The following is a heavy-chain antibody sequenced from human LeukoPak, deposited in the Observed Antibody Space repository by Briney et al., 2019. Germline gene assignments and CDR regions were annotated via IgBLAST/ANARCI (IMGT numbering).Heavy chain of an antibody. J-gene: IGHJ6*02. CDR2: IYYSGST. V-gene: IGHV4-59*01. CDR3: ARGGAAAGLLYYYYYGMDV. D-gene: IGHD6-13*01. Sequence: PSETLSLTCTVSGGSISSYYWSWIRQPPGKGLEWIGYIYYSGSTNYNPSLKSRVTISVDTSKNQFSLKLRSVTAADTAVYYCARGGAAAGLLYYYYYGMDVWGQGTTVTVSS. CDR1: GGSISSYY.